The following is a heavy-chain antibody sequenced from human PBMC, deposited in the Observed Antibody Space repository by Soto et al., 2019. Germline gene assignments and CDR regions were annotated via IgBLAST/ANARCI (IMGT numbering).Heavy chain of an antibody. D-gene: IGHD2-8*01. V-gene: IGHV4-59*08. CDR1: GGSISSYY. Sequence: SETLSLTCTVSGGSISSYYWSWIRQPPGKGLEWIGYIYYSGSTNYNPSLKSRVTISVDTSKNQFSLRLSSVSAADTATYYCARLPAEGVIAGGAMDVWGQGTTVTVSS. CDR2: IYYSGST. CDR3: ARLPAEGVIAGGAMDV. J-gene: IGHJ6*02.